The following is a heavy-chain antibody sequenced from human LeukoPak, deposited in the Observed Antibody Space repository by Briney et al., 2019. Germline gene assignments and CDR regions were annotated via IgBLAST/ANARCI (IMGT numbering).Heavy chain of an antibody. D-gene: IGHD3-3*01. CDR3: ARPPSITNPYYGTDV. J-gene: IGHJ6*02. Sequence: GGSLRLSCAASGFMFSSYDMNWIRQAPGKGLEWVSYISSSGGTIYYTDSVKGRFTISRDNAKNSLYLQMNSLRAEDTAVYYCARPPSITNPYYGTDVWGQGTTVTVSS. CDR2: ISSSGGTI. V-gene: IGHV3-48*03. CDR1: GFMFSSYD.